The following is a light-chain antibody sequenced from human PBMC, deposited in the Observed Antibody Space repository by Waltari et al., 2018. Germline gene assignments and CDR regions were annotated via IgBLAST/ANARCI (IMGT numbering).Light chain of an antibody. CDR3: QQSYSTPIT. CDR2: AAS. Sequence: DIQMTQSLSSLSASVGDRVTITCRASQSFSSYLNWYQQKPGKAPKLLIYAASSVQSGTPSMFSSSSSGTDYALSISSLQPKDFAAYCCQQSYSTPITFGHGTRLEI. V-gene: IGKV1-39*01. CDR1: QSFSSY. J-gene: IGKJ5*01.